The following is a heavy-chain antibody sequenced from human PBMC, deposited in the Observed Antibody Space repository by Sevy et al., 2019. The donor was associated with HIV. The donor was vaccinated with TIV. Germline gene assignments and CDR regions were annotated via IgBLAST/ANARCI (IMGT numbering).Heavy chain of an antibody. D-gene: IGHD6-13*01. V-gene: IGHV3-30*18. J-gene: IGHJ6*02. CDR1: VFTFSRLG. CDR3: ANSRGRYEGSSWLYYYYAMDV. Sequence: GGSLRLSCAASVFTFSRLGMHWVRQAPGKGLEWVAIISNDGSDKDYADSVKGRFTISRDNSKDTLYLQMNSLRLEDTAVYYCANSRGRYEGSSWLYYYYAMDVWGQGTTVTVSS. CDR2: ISNDGSDK.